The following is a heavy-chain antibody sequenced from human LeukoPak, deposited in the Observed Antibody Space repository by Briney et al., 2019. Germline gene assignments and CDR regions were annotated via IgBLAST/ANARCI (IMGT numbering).Heavy chain of an antibody. CDR1: GGSLSSYY. Sequence: PSETLSLTCTVSGGSLSSYYWSWLRQPPGKGLGWIGYIYTSGSTNYNPSLKSRVTISVDTSKNQFSLKLSSVTAADTAVYYCARTYYYGAGSYRPFGYYYYMDVWGKGTTVTVSS. D-gene: IGHD3-10*01. CDR2: IYTSGST. CDR3: ARTYYYGAGSYRPFGYYYYMDV. J-gene: IGHJ6*03. V-gene: IGHV4-4*09.